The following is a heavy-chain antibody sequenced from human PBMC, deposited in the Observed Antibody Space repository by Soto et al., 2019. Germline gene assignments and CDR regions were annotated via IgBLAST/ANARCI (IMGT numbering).Heavy chain of an antibody. V-gene: IGHV5-10-1*01. CDR2: IDPSDSYT. D-gene: IGHD2-8*01. J-gene: IGHJ4*02. Sequence: WVRQMPGKGLEWMGRIDPSDSYTNYSPSFQGHVTISADKSISTAYLQWGSLKASDTAMYYCARAHGPGDYWGQGTLVTVSS. CDR3: ARAHGPGDY.